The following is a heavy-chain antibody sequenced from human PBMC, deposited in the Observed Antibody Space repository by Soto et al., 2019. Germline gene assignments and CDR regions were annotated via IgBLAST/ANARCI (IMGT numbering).Heavy chain of an antibody. Sequence: QIQLVQSGAEVKKPGASVTVSCKASGYTFTNYAIHWVCQAPGQSLEWMGWVNAGNGNRKLSQKFQGRVTLIRDTSATTVYMELRSLRSEDTAVYYCARDDFDSSGFDYWGQGTLVTVSS. J-gene: IGHJ4*02. D-gene: IGHD3-22*01. CDR3: ARDDFDSSGFDY. CDR1: GYTFTNYA. CDR2: VNAGNGNR. V-gene: IGHV1-3*01.